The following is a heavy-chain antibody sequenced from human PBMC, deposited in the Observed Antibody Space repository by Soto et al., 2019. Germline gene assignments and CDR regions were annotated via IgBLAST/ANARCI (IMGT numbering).Heavy chain of an antibody. V-gene: IGHV4-34*01. J-gene: IGHJ4*02. Sequence: FENRFLTCPFDGGFFSGYYLTGICQPTRTGLDWIGEINHSGSTNYNPSLKSRVTISVDTSKNQFSLKLTSVTAADTAVYYCARDKITGLFDYWGQGTLVTVS. CDR1: GGFFSGYY. CDR2: INHSGST. CDR3: ARDKITGLFDY. D-gene: IGHD2-8*02.